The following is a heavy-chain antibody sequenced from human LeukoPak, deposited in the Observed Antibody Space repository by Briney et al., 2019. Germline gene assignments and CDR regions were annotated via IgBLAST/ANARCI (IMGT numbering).Heavy chain of an antibody. Sequence: GGSLRLSCAASGFTFSSYEMNWVRQAPGKGLEWVSYISSSGSTIYYADSVKGRFTISRDNAKDSLYLQMNSLRAEDTAVYYCARVTVALDYWGQGTLVTVSS. D-gene: IGHD6-19*01. CDR2: ISSSGSTI. CDR3: ARVTVALDY. J-gene: IGHJ4*02. CDR1: GFTFSSYE. V-gene: IGHV3-48*03.